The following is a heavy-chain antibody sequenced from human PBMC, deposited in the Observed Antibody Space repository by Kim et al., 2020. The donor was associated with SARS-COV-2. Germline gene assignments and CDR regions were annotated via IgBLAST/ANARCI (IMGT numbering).Heavy chain of an antibody. CDR3: AKDRLGAVGGGFILSAFDI. J-gene: IGHJ5*02. CDR1: GFTFNSYG. CDR2: ISYDGSNY. Sequence: GGSLRLSCAASGFTFNSYGMHWVRQAPGKGLEWVAVISYDGSNYYYADSVKGRFTISRDNSKNTVYLQMNSLSAEDTAVYYCAKDRLGAVGGGFILSAFDIWGQGTLVTVSS. D-gene: IGHD3-16*01. V-gene: IGHV3-30*18.